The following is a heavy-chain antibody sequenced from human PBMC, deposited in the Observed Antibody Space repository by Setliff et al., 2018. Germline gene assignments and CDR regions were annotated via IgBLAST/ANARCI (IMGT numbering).Heavy chain of an antibody. J-gene: IGHJ6*03. Sequence: ASVKVSCKASGGTFSSYGISWVRQAPGQGLEWMGGTIPMFGSTNYAQKFQGRVTIMTDESTSTAYMEVSSLRYEDTAVYYCAREGVDTRSSTDYRYYMDVWGKGTTVTVSS. CDR3: AREGVDTRSSTDYRYYMDV. D-gene: IGHD2-15*01. V-gene: IGHV1-69*05. CDR2: TIPMFGST. CDR1: GGTFSSYG.